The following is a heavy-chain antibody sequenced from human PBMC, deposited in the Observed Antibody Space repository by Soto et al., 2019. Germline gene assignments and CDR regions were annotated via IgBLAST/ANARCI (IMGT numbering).Heavy chain of an antibody. CDR1: GGSISSGDYY. D-gene: IGHD2-15*01. Sequence: SETLSLTCTVSGGSISSGDYYWSWIRQPPGKGLEWIGYIYYSGSTYYNPSLKSRVTISVDTSKNQFSLKLSSVTAADTAVYYCARGDGYSHEYFQPWGQGTLVTVSS. V-gene: IGHV4-30-4*01. CDR3: ARGDGYSHEYFQP. CDR2: IYYSGST. J-gene: IGHJ1*01.